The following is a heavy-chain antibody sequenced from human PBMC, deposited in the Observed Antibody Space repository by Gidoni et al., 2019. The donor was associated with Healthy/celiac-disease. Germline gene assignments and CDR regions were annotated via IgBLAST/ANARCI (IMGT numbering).Heavy chain of an antibody. Sequence: SGFTVSSNYMSWVRQAPGKGLEWVSVIYSGGSTYYADSVKGRFTISRHNSKNTLYLQMNSLRAEDTAVYYCASNCGGDCLEDYWGQGTLVTVSS. CDR3: ASNCGGDCLEDY. D-gene: IGHD2-21*02. V-gene: IGHV3-53*04. J-gene: IGHJ4*02. CDR2: IYSGGST. CDR1: GFTVSSNY.